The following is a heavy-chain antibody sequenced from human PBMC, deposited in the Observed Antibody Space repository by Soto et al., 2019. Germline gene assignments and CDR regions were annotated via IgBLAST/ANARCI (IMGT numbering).Heavy chain of an antibody. CDR2: IVVGSGNT. V-gene: IGHV1-58*01. Sequence: SVKVSCKASGFTFTSSAVQWVRQARGQRLEWIGWIVVGSGNTNYAQKFQERVTITRDMSTSTAYMELSSLRSEDTAVYYCAADPLRIAAAGTFWGQGTLVTVSS. CDR1: GFTFTSSA. CDR3: AADPLRIAAAGTF. J-gene: IGHJ4*02. D-gene: IGHD6-13*01.